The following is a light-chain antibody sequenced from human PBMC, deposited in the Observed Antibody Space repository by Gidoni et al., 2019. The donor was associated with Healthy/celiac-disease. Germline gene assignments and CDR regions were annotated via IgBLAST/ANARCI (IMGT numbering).Light chain of an antibody. CDR1: QSVSSY. Sequence: DIVLPQSPATLSLSPGERATLSCRASQSVSSYLAWYQQKPGQAPRLLIYDASNRATGIPARFSGSGSGTDFTLTISSLEPEDFAVYYCQQRSNWLYTCGQGTKLEIK. CDR3: QQRSNWLYT. CDR2: DAS. V-gene: IGKV3-11*01. J-gene: IGKJ2*01.